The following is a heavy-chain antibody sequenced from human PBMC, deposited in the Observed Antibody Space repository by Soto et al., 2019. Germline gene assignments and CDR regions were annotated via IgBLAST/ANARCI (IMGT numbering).Heavy chain of an antibody. Sequence: GWSLRLSCAASGFTFSSYSMNWVRQAPGKGLEWVSSISSSSSYIYYADSVKGRFTISRDSAKNSLYLQMNSLRAEDTAVYYCARSSQWELPTLFDYWGQGTLVTVSS. V-gene: IGHV3-21*01. CDR1: GFTFSSYS. D-gene: IGHD1-26*01. J-gene: IGHJ4*02. CDR2: ISSSSSYI. CDR3: ARSSQWELPTLFDY.